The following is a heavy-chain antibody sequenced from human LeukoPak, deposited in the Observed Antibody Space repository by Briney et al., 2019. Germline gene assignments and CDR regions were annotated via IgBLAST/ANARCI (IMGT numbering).Heavy chain of an antibody. CDR2: IYSGGST. V-gene: IGHV3-53*01. CDR3: ARGGPDYYGSGSSQRAFDI. J-gene: IGHJ3*02. CDR1: GFTVSSNY. D-gene: IGHD3-10*01. Sequence: PGGSLRLSCAASGFTVSSNYMSWVRQAPGKGLQWVSVIYSGGSTYYADSVKGRFTISRDNSKNTLYLQMNSLRAEDTAVYYCARGGPDYYGSGSSQRAFDIWGQGTMVTVSS.